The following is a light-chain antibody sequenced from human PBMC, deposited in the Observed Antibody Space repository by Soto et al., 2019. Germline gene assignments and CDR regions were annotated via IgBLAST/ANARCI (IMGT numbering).Light chain of an antibody. CDR2: DAS. CDR3: QQYNIWPPYT. CDR1: QRISSN. J-gene: IGKJ2*01. V-gene: IGKV3-15*01. Sequence: EIVMTQSPATLSVSPGERATLYCKASQRISSNLAWYQQKPAQPPRLLIYDASTRPTGIPARFSGSGSGTEFTLTISGLQSEDFAVYYCQQYNIWPPYTFGQGTKLEIK.